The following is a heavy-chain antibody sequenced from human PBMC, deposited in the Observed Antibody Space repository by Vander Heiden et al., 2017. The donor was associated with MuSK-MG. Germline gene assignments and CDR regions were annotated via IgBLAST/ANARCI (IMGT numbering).Heavy chain of an antibody. J-gene: IGHJ6*03. CDR3: ARGGYCSSTSCYSHYYYYMDV. D-gene: IGHD2-2*02. CDR1: GGSFSGYY. CDR2: INHSGST. V-gene: IGHV4-34*01. Sequence: QVQLQQWGAGLLKPSETLSLTCAVYGGSFSGYYWSWIRQPPGKGLEWIGEINHSGSTNYNPSLKSRVTIAVDTSKNQFSLKLSSVTAADTAVYYCARGGYCSSTSCYSHYYYYMDVWCKGTTVTVSS.